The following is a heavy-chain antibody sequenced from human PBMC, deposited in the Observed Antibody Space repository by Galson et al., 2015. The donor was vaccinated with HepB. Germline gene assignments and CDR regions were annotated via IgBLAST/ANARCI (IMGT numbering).Heavy chain of an antibody. V-gene: IGHV3-53*01. Sequence: SLRLSCAASGFTVSSNYMSWVRQAPGKGLEWVSVIYRGGSTYYADSVKGRFTISRDNSKNTLYLQMNSLRAEDTAVYYCAKDPGSGNYDFWGGLNWFDPWGQGTLVTVSS. D-gene: IGHD3-3*01. J-gene: IGHJ5*02. CDR2: IYRGGST. CDR1: GFTVSSNY. CDR3: AKDPGSGNYDFWGGLNWFDP.